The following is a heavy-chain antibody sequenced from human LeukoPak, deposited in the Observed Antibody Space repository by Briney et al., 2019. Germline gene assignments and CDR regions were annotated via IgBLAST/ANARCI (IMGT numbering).Heavy chain of an antibody. D-gene: IGHD2-15*01. V-gene: IGHV3-23*01. CDR2: IGSSGGGT. J-gene: IGHJ3*02. CDR3: AKIHQNRVVVGAKGAFDI. CDR1: GLTFNNYA. Sequence: GGSLRLSCEASGLTFNNYAMHWVRQSSGKGLEWVSGIGSSGGGTYYVDSVKGRFTISRDTSKDTVYLQMDSLRAEDTAIYYCAKIHQNRVVVGAKGAFDIWGQGTVVTVSS.